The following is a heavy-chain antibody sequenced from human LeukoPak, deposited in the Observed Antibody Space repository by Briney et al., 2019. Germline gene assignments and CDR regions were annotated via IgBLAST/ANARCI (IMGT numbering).Heavy chain of an antibody. J-gene: IGHJ5*02. V-gene: IGHV4-39*01. CDR2: IYYSGST. D-gene: IGHD1-26*01. CDR3: ASTCRSSVVGAINWFDP. CDR1: GGSISSSSYY. Sequence: SETLSLTCTVSGGSISSSSYYWGWIRQPPGKGLEWIGSIYYSGSTYYNPSLKSRVTISVDTSKNQFSLKLSSVTAADTAVYYCASTCRSSVVGAINWFDPWGQGTLVTVSS.